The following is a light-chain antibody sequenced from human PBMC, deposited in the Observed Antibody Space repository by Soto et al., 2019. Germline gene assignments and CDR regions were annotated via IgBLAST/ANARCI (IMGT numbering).Light chain of an antibody. CDR2: GAS. J-gene: IGKJ1*01. CDR3: QQYGSSPWT. CDR1: ESVSSN. Sequence: EIVLTQSPVTLSLSPGERATLSCRAGESVSSNLAWYQQKPGQAPRPLIYGASSRATGIPDRFSGSGSGTDFTLTISRLEPEDFAVYYCQQYGSSPWTFGQGTKVDIK. V-gene: IGKV3-20*01.